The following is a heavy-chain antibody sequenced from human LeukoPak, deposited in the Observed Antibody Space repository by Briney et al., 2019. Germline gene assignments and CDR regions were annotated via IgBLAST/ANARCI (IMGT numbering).Heavy chain of an antibody. CDR3: ARELRIAAAGTGY. CDR1: GFTFSSYN. V-gene: IGHV3-48*01. Sequence: GGSLRLSCAASGFTFSSYNMNWVRQAPGKGLEWVSYISSSSSTIYYADSVKGRFTISRDNAKNSLYLQMNSLRAEDTAVYYCARELRIAAAGTGYWGQGTLVTVSS. CDR2: ISSSSSTI. J-gene: IGHJ4*02. D-gene: IGHD6-13*01.